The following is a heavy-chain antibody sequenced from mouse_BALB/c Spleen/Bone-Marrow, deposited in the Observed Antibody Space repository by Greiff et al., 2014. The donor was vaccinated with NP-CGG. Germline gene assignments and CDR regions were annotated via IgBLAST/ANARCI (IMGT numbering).Heavy chain of an antibody. V-gene: IGHV1-87*01. CDR1: GYTFTSYW. CDR3: ARDEHYFDY. CDR2: IYPGDGDT. J-gene: IGHJ2*01. Sequence: QVHVKQSGAELARPGASVKLSCKASGYTFTSYWMQWVKQRPGQGLEWIGAIYPGDGDTRYTQKFKGKATLIADKSSSTAYMQLSSLASEDSAVYYCARDEHYFDYWGQGTTLTVSS.